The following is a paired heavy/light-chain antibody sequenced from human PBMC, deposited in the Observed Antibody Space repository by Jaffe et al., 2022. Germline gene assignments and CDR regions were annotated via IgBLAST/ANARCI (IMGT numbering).Heavy chain of an antibody. CDR3: ARKTYNTVWGNYRYFDY. Sequence: QVQLQESGPGLVKPSETVSLTCTVSGDSITNNNFYWGWIRQPPGKGPEWIGSIYYTGNTYYSPSLKSRVTISVDTSKNQFSLRVTSVTAADTAVYYCARKTYNTVWGNYRYFDYWGQGTLVTVSS. V-gene: IGHV4-39*01. J-gene: IGHJ4*02. CDR1: GDSITNNNFY. CDR2: IYYTGNT. D-gene: IGHD3-16*02.
Light chain of an antibody. V-gene: IGKV3-15*01. Sequence: TVMTQSPATLSVSPGERATLYCRASQSVKTSLAWYQQKPGQPPRLLIYDASTRATGIPARFSGSGSGTEFTLTISSLQSEDFAVYYCQQYTNPLTFGGGTKVEIK. CDR2: DAS. CDR1: QSVKTS. J-gene: IGKJ4*01. CDR3: QQYTNPLT.